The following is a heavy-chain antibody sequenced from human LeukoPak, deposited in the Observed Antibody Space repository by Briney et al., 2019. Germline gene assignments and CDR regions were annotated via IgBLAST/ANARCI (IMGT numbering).Heavy chain of an antibody. CDR3: ARGLGSHVVGLYDYFDY. Sequence: ASVKVSCKASGYTFTSYDINWVRQATGQGLEWMGWMNPNSGNTGYAQKFQGRVTITRNTSISTAYMELSSLRSEDTAVYYCARGLGSHVVGLYDYFDYWGQGTLVTVSS. J-gene: IGHJ4*02. CDR1: GYTFTSYD. D-gene: IGHD2-21*01. CDR2: MNPNSGNT. V-gene: IGHV1-8*03.